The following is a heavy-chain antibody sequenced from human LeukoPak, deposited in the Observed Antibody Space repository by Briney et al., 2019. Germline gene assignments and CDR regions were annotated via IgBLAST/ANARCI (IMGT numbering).Heavy chain of an antibody. CDR3: ARNSDILTESYGAFDM. Sequence: GGSLRLSCALSGFTVTDYYMSWVRQAPGKGLESVSVVYMAGSTYYAHSVRGRFTVSRDTSKNTVYLQMNSLRVEDTAVYYCARNSDILTESYGAFDMWGQGTMVTVSS. CDR2: VYMAGST. CDR1: GFTVTDYY. D-gene: IGHD3-9*01. J-gene: IGHJ3*02. V-gene: IGHV3-53*01.